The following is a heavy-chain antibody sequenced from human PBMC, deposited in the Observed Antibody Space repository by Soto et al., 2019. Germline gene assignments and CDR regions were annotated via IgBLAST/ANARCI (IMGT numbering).Heavy chain of an antibody. J-gene: IGHJ5*01. Sequence: SETLSLTCAVYGGSFSGYYWSWIRQPPGKGLEWIGEINHSGSTNYNPSLKSRVTISVDTSKNQFSLKLSSVTAADTAVYYCARESSPEASGWFDYWGQGTLVTVSS. CDR1: GGSFSGYY. CDR2: INHSGST. CDR3: ARESSPEASGWFDY. D-gene: IGHD6-19*01. V-gene: IGHV4-34*01.